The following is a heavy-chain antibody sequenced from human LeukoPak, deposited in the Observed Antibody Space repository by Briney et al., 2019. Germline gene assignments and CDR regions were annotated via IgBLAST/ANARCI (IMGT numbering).Heavy chain of an antibody. CDR1: GFTFSSYA. V-gene: IGHV3-30-3*01. D-gene: IGHD2-2*01. CDR2: ISYDGSNK. Sequence: GGSLRLSCAASGFTFSSYAMHWVRQAPGKGLEWVAVISYDGSNKYYADSVKGRFTISRDNSKNTLYLQMNSLRAEDTAVYYCASLGVVPAATHYYFDYWGPGTLVTVSS. CDR3: ASLGVVPAATHYYFDY. J-gene: IGHJ4*02.